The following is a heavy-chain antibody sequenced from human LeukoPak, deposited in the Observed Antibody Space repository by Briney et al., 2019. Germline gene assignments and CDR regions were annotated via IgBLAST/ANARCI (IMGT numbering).Heavy chain of an antibody. V-gene: IGHV1-46*02. CDR2: INPSGGST. Sequence: ASVKVSCKASGYTFNSHYMHWVRQAPGQGLEWMGIINPSGGSTSYAQKFQGRVTMTRDTSTSTVYMELSSLRSEDTAVYYCARMVRGVGYDYWGQGTLVTVSS. CDR3: ARMVRGVGYDY. D-gene: IGHD3-10*01. J-gene: IGHJ4*02. CDR1: GYTFNSHY.